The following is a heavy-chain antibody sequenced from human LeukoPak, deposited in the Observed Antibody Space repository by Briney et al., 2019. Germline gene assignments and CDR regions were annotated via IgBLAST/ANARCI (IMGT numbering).Heavy chain of an antibody. J-gene: IGHJ6*02. CDR2: IKHDGSEQ. D-gene: IGHD2-21*02. CDR3: ARGAGIVVVTAIEKYYYGMDV. V-gene: IGHV3-7*01. CDR1: GFTFTSYW. Sequence: PGGSLRLSCAASGFTFTSYWMSWMRQAPGKGLQWVANIKHDGSEQYYVDSVKGRFTISRDNAKNSLFLQMNSLRAEDTAVYYCARGAGIVVVTAIEKYYYGMDVWGQGTTVTVSS.